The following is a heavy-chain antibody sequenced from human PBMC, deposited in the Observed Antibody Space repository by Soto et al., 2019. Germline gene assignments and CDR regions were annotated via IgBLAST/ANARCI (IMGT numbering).Heavy chain of an antibody. Sequence: AGGSLRLSCAASGFTFSSYAMHWVRQAPGKGLEWVALISYDGSDKDYADSVKGRFTISRDNSRNTLFLQMNSLRAEDTDVYYCAREVGIPDYDSSGYYDYWGQGTLVTVSS. CDR1: GFTFSSYA. J-gene: IGHJ4*02. D-gene: IGHD3-22*01. CDR2: ISYDGSDK. V-gene: IGHV3-30-3*01. CDR3: AREVGIPDYDSSGYYDY.